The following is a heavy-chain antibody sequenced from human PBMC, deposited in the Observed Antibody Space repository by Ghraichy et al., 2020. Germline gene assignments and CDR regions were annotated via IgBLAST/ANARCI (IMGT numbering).Heavy chain of an antibody. J-gene: IGHJ5*02. CDR1: GFTFNYYG. Sequence: GGSLRLSCAASGFTFNYYGMHWVRQAPGKGLEWVAIISTDGSVKYYADSVKGRFTISRDNSKNTLYLQMDSLRAEDTAVYFCARDLDTSGYFCWCDPWGQGTLVTVSS. CDR2: ISTDGSVK. D-gene: IGHD3-22*01. V-gene: IGHV3-30*03. CDR3: ARDLDTSGYFCWCDP.